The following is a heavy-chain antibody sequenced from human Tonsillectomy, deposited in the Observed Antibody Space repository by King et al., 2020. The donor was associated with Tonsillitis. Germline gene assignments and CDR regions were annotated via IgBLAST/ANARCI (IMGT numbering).Heavy chain of an antibody. D-gene: IGHD3-16*01. Sequence: QLVQSGAEVKKPGESLKISCKGSEYTFTNYWIGWVRQMSGKGLEWMGLVYPGDSDTKYSPSFQGQVTISADKSISTAYLQGSSLTASDTAMYYCATLSRHNSYDGFDSWGQGTLVTVSS. CDR3: ATLSRHNSYDGFDS. V-gene: IGHV5-51*01. J-gene: IGHJ4*02. CDR2: VYPGDSDT. CDR1: EYTFTNYW.